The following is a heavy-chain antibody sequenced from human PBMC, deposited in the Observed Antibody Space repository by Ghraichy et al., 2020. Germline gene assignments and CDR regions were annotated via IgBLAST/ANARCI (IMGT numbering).Heavy chain of an antibody. CDR2: INHSGST. CDR1: GGSFSGYY. D-gene: IGHD2-15*01. Sequence: SETLSLTCAVYGGSFSGYYWSWIRQPPGKGLEWIGEINHSGSTNYNPSLKSRVTISVDTSKNQFSLKLSSVTAADTAVYYCARWRGKGLYCSGGSCPFPYYYYGMDVWGQGTTVTVSS. CDR3: ARWRGKGLYCSGGSCPFPYYYYGMDV. J-gene: IGHJ6*02. V-gene: IGHV4-34*01.